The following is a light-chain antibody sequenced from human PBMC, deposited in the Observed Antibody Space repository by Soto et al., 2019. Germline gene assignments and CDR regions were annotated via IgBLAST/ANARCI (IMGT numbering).Light chain of an antibody. J-gene: IGKJ2*01. V-gene: IGKV2-28*01. Sequence: DIVMTQSPLSLPVTPGEPASISCSSSQSLLHSNGYTYLDWYLQKPGQSPQVLIYLGSNRASGVPDRFSGRGSGTDFTLKISRVEAGDVGVYYCMQALQTPYTFGQGTKLEIK. CDR3: MQALQTPYT. CDR1: QSLLHSNGYTY. CDR2: LGS.